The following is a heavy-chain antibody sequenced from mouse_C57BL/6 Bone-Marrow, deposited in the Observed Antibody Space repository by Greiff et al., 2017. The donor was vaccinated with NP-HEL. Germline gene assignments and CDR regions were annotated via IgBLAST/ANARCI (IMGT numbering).Heavy chain of an antibody. CDR1: GYSITSGYY. Sequence: EVQLQESGPGLVKPSQSLSLTCSVTGYSITSGYYWNWIRQFPGNKLEWMGYISYDGSNNYNPSLKNRISITRDTSKNQFFLKLNSVTTEDTATYYCARDNWDRYFDVWGTGTTVTVSS. CDR3: ARDNWDRYFDV. CDR2: ISYDGSN. V-gene: IGHV3-6*01. J-gene: IGHJ1*03. D-gene: IGHD4-1*02.